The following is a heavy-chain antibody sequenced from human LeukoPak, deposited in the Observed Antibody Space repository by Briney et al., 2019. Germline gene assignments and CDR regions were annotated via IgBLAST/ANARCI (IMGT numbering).Heavy chain of an antibody. Sequence: GGSLRLSCAASRFTVSSNYMSWGRQAPGHGLEWVSLIYSRGRLLYADSVKGRFIISTDNTKNTLYLQMNSLRAEDTAVYYCASGFSYGKVDYWGQGTLVTVSS. CDR2: IYSRGRL. V-gene: IGHV3-66*01. CDR3: ASGFSYGKVDY. J-gene: IGHJ4*02. D-gene: IGHD5-18*01. CDR1: RFTVSSNY.